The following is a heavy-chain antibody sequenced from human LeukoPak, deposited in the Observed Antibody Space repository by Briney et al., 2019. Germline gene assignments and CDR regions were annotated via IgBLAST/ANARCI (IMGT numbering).Heavy chain of an antibody. D-gene: IGHD6-19*01. CDR3: ARGGWYYDC. V-gene: IGHV4-59*01. CDR1: GGSISSYY. J-gene: IGHJ4*02. Sequence: PSETLSLTCTVSGGSISSYYWSWIRQAPGKGLEWIGYIYYSGSTKYNPSLKSRVTISVDTSKNQFSLKLSSVTAADTAVYYCARGGWYYDCWGQGTLVTVSS. CDR2: IYYSGST.